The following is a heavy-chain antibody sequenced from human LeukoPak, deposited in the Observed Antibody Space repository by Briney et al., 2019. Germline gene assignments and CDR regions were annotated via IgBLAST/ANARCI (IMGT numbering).Heavy chain of an antibody. CDR3: ARGGYSSGWYNIEDY. CDR2: IIPILGIA. V-gene: IGHV1-69*04. D-gene: IGHD6-19*01. Sequence: SVKVSCKASGGTFSSYAISRVRQAPGQGLEWMGRIIPILGIANYAQKFQGRVTITADKSTSTAYMELSSLRSEDTAVYYCARGGYSSGWYNIEDYWGQGTLVTVSS. CDR1: GGTFSSYA. J-gene: IGHJ4*02.